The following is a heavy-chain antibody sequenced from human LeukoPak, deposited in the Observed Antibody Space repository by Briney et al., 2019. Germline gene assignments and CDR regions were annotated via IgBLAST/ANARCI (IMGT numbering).Heavy chain of an antibody. CDR3: AKDEVGATGGYFDY. V-gene: IGHV3-43*01. Sequence: GGSLRLSCAASGFTFDDYTMHWVRQAPGKGLEWVSLISWDGGSTYYADSVKGRFTISRDNSKNSLYLQMNSLRTEDTALYYCAKDEVGATGGYFDYWGQGTLVTVSS. J-gene: IGHJ4*02. CDR1: GFTFDDYT. CDR2: ISWDGGST. D-gene: IGHD1-26*01.